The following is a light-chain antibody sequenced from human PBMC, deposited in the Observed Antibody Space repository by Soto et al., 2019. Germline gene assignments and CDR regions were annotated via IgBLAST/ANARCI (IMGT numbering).Light chain of an antibody. J-gene: IGKJ5*01. CDR3: HQYGSSPIT. Sequence: EIVMTQSPATLSVSPGEGASLSCRASQSVRSNLAWYQQKPGQAPRLLIYSASLKPAGIPDRFSGSGSATDFTLTISRLEPEDFALFYCHQYGSSPITFGQGTRLEIK. CDR1: QSVRSN. V-gene: IGKV3-20*01. CDR2: SAS.